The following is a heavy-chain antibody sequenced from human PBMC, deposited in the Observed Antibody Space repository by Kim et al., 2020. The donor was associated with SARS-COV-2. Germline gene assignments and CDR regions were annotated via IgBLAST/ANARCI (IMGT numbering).Heavy chain of an antibody. Sequence: SETLSLTCAVYGVSFSGYYWSWIRQPPGKGLEWIGEINHSGSTNYNPSLKSRVTISVDTSKNQFSLKLSSVTAADTAVYYCARVGYSSNWVYFDYWGQGTLVTVSS. D-gene: IGHD6-13*01. CDR3: ARVGYSSNWVYFDY. V-gene: IGHV4-34*01. CDR1: GVSFSGYY. J-gene: IGHJ4*02. CDR2: INHSGST.